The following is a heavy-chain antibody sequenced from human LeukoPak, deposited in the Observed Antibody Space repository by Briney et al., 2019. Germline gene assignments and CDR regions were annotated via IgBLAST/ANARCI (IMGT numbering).Heavy chain of an antibody. CDR1: GFAFSDYW. V-gene: IGHV3-7*01. D-gene: IGHD5-12*01. CDR2: INQDGSRT. J-gene: IGHJ4*02. Sequence: GGSLRLSCTTSGFAFSDYWMSWVRQAPGKGLEWLAIINQDGSRTSYVDSVRGRFTVSRDNAKNSLYLQMNSLRADDTAVYYCARDSSPRYSGYDWVYWGRGTLVTVSS. CDR3: ARDSSPRYSGYDWVY.